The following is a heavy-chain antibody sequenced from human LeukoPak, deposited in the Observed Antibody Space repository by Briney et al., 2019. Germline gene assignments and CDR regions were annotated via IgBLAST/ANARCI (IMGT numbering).Heavy chain of an antibody. J-gene: IGHJ4*02. D-gene: IGHD5-24*01. CDR3: ARGRDGYKY. Sequence: GGSLRLSCAASGFTFSDYYMSWIRQAPDKGLEWVSHISSRGKTVHYADSVKGRFTTSRDNAEMSLYLQMDSLRAEDTAIYFCARGRDGYKYWGPGTRVTVSS. V-gene: IGHV3-11*01. CDR1: GFTFSDYY. CDR2: ISSRGKTV.